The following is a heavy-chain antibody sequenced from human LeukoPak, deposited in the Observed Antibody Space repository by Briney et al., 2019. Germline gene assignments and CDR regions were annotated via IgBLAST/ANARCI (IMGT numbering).Heavy chain of an antibody. CDR2: INPNSGGT. D-gene: IGHD2-8*01. J-gene: IGHJ5*02. CDR3: ARMDVLMVYAPEKKWWFDP. CDR1: GYTFTGYY. V-gene: IGHV1-2*02. Sequence: ASVTVSCKASGYTFTGYYMHWVRQAPGQGVEWMGWINPNSGGTNYAQKFQGRVTMTRDTSISTAYMELSRLRSDDTAVYYCARMDVLMVYAPEKKWWFDPWGQGTLVTVSS.